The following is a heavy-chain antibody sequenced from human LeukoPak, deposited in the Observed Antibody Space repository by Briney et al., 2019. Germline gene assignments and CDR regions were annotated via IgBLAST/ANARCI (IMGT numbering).Heavy chain of an antibody. CDR2: ISYDGNNK. CDR1: GFIFSSYA. D-gene: IGHD6-19*01. J-gene: IGHJ4*02. Sequence: GGSLRLSCVASGFIFSSYAMHWVRQAPGKGLEWVAFISYDGNNKYYADSVRGRFTISRDNSKNTLYLQMNSLRADDTAVYYCAKHRGSGVAGTGGVESWGQGTLVTVSS. V-gene: IGHV3-30*18. CDR3: AKHRGSGVAGTGGVES.